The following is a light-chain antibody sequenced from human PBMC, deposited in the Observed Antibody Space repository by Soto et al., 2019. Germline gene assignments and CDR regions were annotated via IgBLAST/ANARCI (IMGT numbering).Light chain of an antibody. CDR3: QQSTNYPRT. V-gene: IGKV1-39*01. Sequence: IQLTQSPSSLSASVGDRVTVSCRSSQNIDNYLNWYVQRPGKAPELLIYSTSNLKSGVPSRFSGSGSGTDFSLTINSLQSEDFATYYCQQSTNYPRTFGQGTKVEIK. J-gene: IGKJ1*01. CDR2: STS. CDR1: QNIDNY.